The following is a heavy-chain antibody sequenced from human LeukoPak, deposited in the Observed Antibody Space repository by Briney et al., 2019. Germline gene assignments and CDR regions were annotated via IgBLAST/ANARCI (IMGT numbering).Heavy chain of an antibody. V-gene: IGHV3-30*02. D-gene: IGHD6-13*01. Sequence: GGSLRLSCAASGFTFSNYGMHWVRQAPGKGLEWVAFIRYDGSNKYYADSVKGRFTISRDNSKNTLYLQMNSLRAEDTAVYYCAKGPQTLAGYSSTWYYAPHVYWGQGTLVTVSS. J-gene: IGHJ4*02. CDR2: IRYDGSNK. CDR1: GFTFSNYG. CDR3: AKGPQTLAGYSSTWYYAPHVY.